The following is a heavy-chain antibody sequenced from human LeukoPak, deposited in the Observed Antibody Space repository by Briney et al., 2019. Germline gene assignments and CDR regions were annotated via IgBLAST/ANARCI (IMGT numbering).Heavy chain of an antibody. V-gene: IGHV3-21*01. CDR1: GFTFSNYS. CDR2: ISSSSSYI. Sequence: GGSLRLSCAASGFTFSNYSMNWVRQAPGKGVEWVSSISSSSSYIYYADSVKGRFTISRDNAKNSLYLQMNSLRAEDTAVYYCARGGRDGYNRGVDPWGQGTLVTVSS. CDR3: ARGGRDGYNRGVDP. J-gene: IGHJ5*02. D-gene: IGHD5-24*01.